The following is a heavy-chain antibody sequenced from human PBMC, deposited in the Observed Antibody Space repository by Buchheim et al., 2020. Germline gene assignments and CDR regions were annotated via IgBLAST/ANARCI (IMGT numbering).Heavy chain of an antibody. Sequence: QVQLVQSGAEVKKPGASVKVSCKASGYTFTSYYMHWVRQAPGQGLEWMGIINPSGGSTSYAQKFQGRVTMTRDTITSPVYLELSSLRSEDTAVYYCATLGDLNIAAAGIDYWGQGTL. V-gene: IGHV1-46*01. CDR3: ATLGDLNIAAAGIDY. J-gene: IGHJ4*02. D-gene: IGHD6-13*01. CDR1: GYTFTSYY. CDR2: INPSGGST.